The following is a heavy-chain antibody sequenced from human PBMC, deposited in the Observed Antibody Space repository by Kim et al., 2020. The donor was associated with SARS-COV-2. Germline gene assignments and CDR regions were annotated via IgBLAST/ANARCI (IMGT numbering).Heavy chain of an antibody. CDR3: AQSYYYDSSGYYWGLDYYYYGMDV. D-gene: IGHD3-22*01. J-gene: IGHJ6*02. Sequence: SQTLSLTCAISGDSVSSNSAAWNWIRQSPSRGLEWLGRTYYRSKWYNDYAVSVKSRITINPDTSKNQFSLQLNSVTPEDTAVYYCAQSYYYDSSGYYWGLDYYYYGMDVWGQGTTVTVSS. V-gene: IGHV6-1*01. CDR2: TYYRSKWYN. CDR1: GDSVSSNSAA.